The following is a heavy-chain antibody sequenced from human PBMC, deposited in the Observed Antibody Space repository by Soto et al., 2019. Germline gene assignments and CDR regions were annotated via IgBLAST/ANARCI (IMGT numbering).Heavy chain of an antibody. D-gene: IGHD6-19*01. CDR1: RVAFSKFI. CDR3: AKVRYSSPMGYYYGMDV. Sequence: SVTVSCKASRVAFSKFIVTWVRQAPGLGLEWVGGIIPIFGTANYAQKFQGRVTITADESTSTSYMEVNNLRSEDTAVYYCAKVRYSSPMGYYYGMDVWGQGTTVTVSS. J-gene: IGHJ6*02. CDR2: IIPIFGTA. V-gene: IGHV1-69*13.